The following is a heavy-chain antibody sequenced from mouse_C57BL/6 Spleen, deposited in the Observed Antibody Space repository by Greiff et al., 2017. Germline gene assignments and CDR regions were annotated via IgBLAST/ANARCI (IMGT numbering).Heavy chain of an antibody. CDR2: INPYNGGT. V-gene: IGHV1-19*01. J-gene: IGHJ2*01. CDR1: GYTFTDYY. Sequence: EVQLQESGPVLVKPGASVKMSCKASGYTFTDYYMNWVKQSHGKSLEWIGVINPYNGGTSYNQKFKGKATLTVDKSSSTAYMELNSLTSEDSAVYYCAREGARGYFDYWGQGTTLTVSS. CDR3: AREGARGYFDY.